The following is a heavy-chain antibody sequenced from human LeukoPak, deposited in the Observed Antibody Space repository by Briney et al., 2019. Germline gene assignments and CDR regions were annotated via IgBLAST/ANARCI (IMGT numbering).Heavy chain of an antibody. J-gene: IGHJ3*02. CDR2: ISASGGST. V-gene: IGHV3-23*01. D-gene: IGHD3-22*01. CDR3: AKGFYDNSASGVFDI. CDR1: GFTFSSFA. Sequence: VGSLRLSCAASGFTFSSFATSWVRQAPGKGLEWVSGISASGGSTYYADSVKGRFTISRDNSKNTLYLQMNSLRAEDTAVYYCAKGFYDNSASGVFDIWGQGTMVTVSS.